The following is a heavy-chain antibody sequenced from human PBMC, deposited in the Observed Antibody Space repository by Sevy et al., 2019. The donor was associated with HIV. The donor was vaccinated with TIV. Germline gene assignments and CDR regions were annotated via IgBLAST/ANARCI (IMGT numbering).Heavy chain of an antibody. CDR2: ISSSSSTI. J-gene: IGHJ3*01. V-gene: IGHV3-48*02. CDR3: AGRNYGSGIFAFDF. Sequence: GGSLRLSCAASGFTFSSYSMNWVRQAPGKGLEWVSYISSSSSTIYYADSVKGRFTISRDNAKNSLYLQMNSLRDEDTAVYYCAGRNYGSGIFAFDFWGQGTMVTVSS. CDR1: GFTFSSYS. D-gene: IGHD3-10*01.